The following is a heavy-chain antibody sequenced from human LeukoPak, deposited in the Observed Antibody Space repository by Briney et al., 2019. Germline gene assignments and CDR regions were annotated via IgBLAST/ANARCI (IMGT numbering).Heavy chain of an antibody. CDR3: ARDKYSGSLASAFDI. Sequence: PGGSLRLSCAASGFTFSDYYMSWIRQAPGKGLEWVSYISSSGSTIYYADSVKGRFTISRDNAKNSLYLQMNSLRAEDTAVYYCARDKYSGSLASAFDIWGQGTMVTVSS. V-gene: IGHV3-11*04. J-gene: IGHJ3*02. D-gene: IGHD1-26*01. CDR1: GFTFSDYY. CDR2: ISSSGSTI.